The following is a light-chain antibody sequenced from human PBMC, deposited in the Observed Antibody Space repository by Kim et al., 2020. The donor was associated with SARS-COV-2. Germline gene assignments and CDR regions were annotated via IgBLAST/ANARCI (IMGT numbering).Light chain of an antibody. V-gene: IGKV1-17*03. Sequence: SASIGDRITITSRASQDVSIYLAWFQQKPGKVPQRLIYGASSRQGGVPSRFSGRGSGTEFTLTISGLQPEDFATYYCLQHNSYPLTFGGGTKLEI. CDR3: LQHNSYPLT. CDR1: QDVSIY. CDR2: GAS. J-gene: IGKJ4*01.